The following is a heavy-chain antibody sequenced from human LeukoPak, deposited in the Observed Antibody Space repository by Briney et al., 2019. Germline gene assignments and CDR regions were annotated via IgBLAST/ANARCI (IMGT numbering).Heavy chain of an antibody. Sequence: GASVKVSCKASGYTFTSNGISWVRQAPGQGLKGMGWISAYNGNTNYDQQLQGRVTMTTDTSTSTAYMELRSLRSDDTAVYYCATTRGGDYYYDSSGYWSYDYWGQGTLVTVSS. J-gene: IGHJ4*02. D-gene: IGHD3-22*01. CDR2: ISAYNGNT. CDR3: ATTRGGDYYYDSSGYWSYDY. V-gene: IGHV1-18*01. CDR1: GYTFTSNG.